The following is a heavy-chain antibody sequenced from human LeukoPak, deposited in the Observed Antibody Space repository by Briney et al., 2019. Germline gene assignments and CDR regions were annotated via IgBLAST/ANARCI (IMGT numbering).Heavy chain of an antibody. J-gene: IGHJ4*02. Sequence: SGTLSLTCGVSGGSISNSNWWSWVRQPPGKGLEWIGEIYHTGSTIYNPSLKSRVTISVDKSKNQFSLELTSVTAADTAVYYCARGFHSNSWHIDYWGQGTLVTVSS. D-gene: IGHD6-13*01. CDR2: IYHTGST. CDR3: ARGFHSNSWHIDY. CDR1: GGSISNSNW. V-gene: IGHV4-4*02.